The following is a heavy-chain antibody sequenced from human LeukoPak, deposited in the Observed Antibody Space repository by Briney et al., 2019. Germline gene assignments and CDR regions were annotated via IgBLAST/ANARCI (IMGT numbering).Heavy chain of an antibody. J-gene: IGHJ3*02. Sequence: PSETLPLTCTVSGGSISSYYWNWIRQPPGKGLEWIGYIYYSGSNNYNPSLKSRVTISVDTSKNQFSLKLTSVTAADTAVYYCARDGSGNDAFDIWGQGTMVTVSS. D-gene: IGHD5-12*01. CDR2: IYYSGSN. V-gene: IGHV4-59*01. CDR3: ARDGSGNDAFDI. CDR1: GGSISSYY.